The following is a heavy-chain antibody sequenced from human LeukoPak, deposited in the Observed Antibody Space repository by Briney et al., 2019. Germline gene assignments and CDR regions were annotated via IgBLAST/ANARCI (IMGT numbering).Heavy chain of an antibody. Sequence: GGSLRLSCAASGFIFSDYYMSWIRQVPGKGLEWVSYISSSSNTIDYADSVKGRFTISRDNAKNSLYLQMNSLRAEDTAVYYCASDRPLGSPEIKYYFDYWGQGTLVTVSS. J-gene: IGHJ4*02. CDR1: GFIFSDYY. D-gene: IGHD1-14*01. CDR3: ASDRPLGSPEIKYYFDY. V-gene: IGHV3-11*01. CDR2: ISSSSNTI.